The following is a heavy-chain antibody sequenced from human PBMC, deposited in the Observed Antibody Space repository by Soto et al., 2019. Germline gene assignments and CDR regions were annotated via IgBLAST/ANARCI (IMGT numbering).Heavy chain of an antibody. J-gene: IGHJ5*02. CDR2: IYYSGST. CDR3: ARAEEDFWSGYQFDP. V-gene: IGHV4-59*08. D-gene: IGHD3-3*01. CDR1: GGSISSYY. Sequence: SETLSLTCTVSGGSISSYYWSWIRQPPGKGLEWIGYIYYSGSTNYNPSLKSRVTISVDTSKNQFSLKLSSVTAADTAVYYCARAEEDFWSGYQFDPWGQGTLVTVSS.